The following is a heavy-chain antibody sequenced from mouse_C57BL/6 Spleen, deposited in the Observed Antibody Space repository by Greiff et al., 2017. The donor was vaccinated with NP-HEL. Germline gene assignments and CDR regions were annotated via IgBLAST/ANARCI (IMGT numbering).Heavy chain of an antibody. CDR1: GFSLTSYG. CDR3: AKMDGSSYDAMDY. V-gene: IGHV2-5*01. J-gene: IGHJ4*01. CDR2: IWRGGST. Sequence: QVQLKQSGPGLVQPSQSLSITCTVSGFSLTSYGVHWVRPSPGKGLEWLGVIWRGGSTDDNAAFMSRLSITKDNSKSQVFFKMNSLQADDTAIYYCAKMDGSSYDAMDYWGQGTSVTVSS. D-gene: IGHD1-1*01.